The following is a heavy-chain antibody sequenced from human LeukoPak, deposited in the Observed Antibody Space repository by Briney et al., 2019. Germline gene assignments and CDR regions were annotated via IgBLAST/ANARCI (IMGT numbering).Heavy chain of an antibody. Sequence: PGGSLRLSCAASGFTFSNYAMHWVRQAPGKGLEWVSLISSGGTYEYYADSVKGRFTISRDNSKNTLYLQMNSLRAEDTAVYYCARDQEHYSNYYFDYWGQGTLVTVSS. J-gene: IGHJ4*02. CDR3: ARDQEHYSNYYFDY. CDR1: GFTFSNYA. V-gene: IGHV3-30*07. CDR2: ISSGGTYE. D-gene: IGHD4-11*01.